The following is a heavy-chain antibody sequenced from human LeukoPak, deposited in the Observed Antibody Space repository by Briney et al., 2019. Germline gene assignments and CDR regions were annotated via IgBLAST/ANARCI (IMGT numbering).Heavy chain of an antibody. CDR2: ISSRSSYI. D-gene: IGHD6-19*01. J-gene: IGHJ6*03. Sequence: GGSLRLSCAGSGFTFSRYNMNWFRQAPGKGLERVSSISSRSSYIFYADSVKGRFTISRDNAKNSLYLQMNSLGGEDTAVYYCARDAQWLVPEGYYYYMDVWGKGTTVTVSS. V-gene: IGHV3-21*01. CDR1: GFTFSRYN. CDR3: ARDAQWLVPEGYYYYMDV.